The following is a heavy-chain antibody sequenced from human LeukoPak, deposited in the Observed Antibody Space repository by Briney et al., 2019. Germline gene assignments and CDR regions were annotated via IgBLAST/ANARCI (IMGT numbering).Heavy chain of an antibody. V-gene: IGHV3-30*02. J-gene: IGHJ4*02. Sequence: GGSLRLSCAASGFTFSSYGIHWVRQAPGKGLEWVAFIRYDGSNKYYADSVKGRFTISRDNSKNTLYLQMNSLRAEDTAVYYCAKDSGYDWLQYYFDYWGQGTLVAVSS. CDR3: AKDSGYDWLQYYFDY. D-gene: IGHD5-12*01. CDR1: GFTFSSYG. CDR2: IRYDGSNK.